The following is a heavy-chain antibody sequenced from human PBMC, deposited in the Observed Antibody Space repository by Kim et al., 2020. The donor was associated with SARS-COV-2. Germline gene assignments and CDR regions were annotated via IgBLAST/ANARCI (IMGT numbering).Heavy chain of an antibody. V-gene: IGHV3-15*01. J-gene: IGHJ4*02. CDR1: GFSFSNAW. CDR3: GGNFLGN. D-gene: IGHD1-26*01. CDR2: IRRKTDGGTT. Sequence: GGSLRLSCAASGFSFSNAWMNWVRQAPGQGLEWVGLIRRKTDGGTTDYAAPVKGRFTISRDDSKNTLYLQMNNLKTEDTAVYYCGGNFLGNLGQGTLVTVSS.